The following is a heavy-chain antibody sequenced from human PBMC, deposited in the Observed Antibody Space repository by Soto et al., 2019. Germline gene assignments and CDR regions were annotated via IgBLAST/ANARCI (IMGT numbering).Heavy chain of an antibody. CDR1: GGSISSYY. CDR3: ARAEVAISKYYYYYGMDV. D-gene: IGHD2-21*01. V-gene: IGHV4-59*01. Sequence: SETLSLTCTVSGGSISSYYWSWIRQPPGKGLEWIGYIYYSGSTNYNPSLKSRVTISVDTSKNQFSLKLSSVTAADTAVYYCARAEVAISKYYYYYGMDVWGQGTTVTVS. CDR2: IYYSGST. J-gene: IGHJ6*02.